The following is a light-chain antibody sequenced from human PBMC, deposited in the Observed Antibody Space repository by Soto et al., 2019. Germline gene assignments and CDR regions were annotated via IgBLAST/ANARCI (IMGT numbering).Light chain of an antibody. V-gene: IGKV1-5*03. J-gene: IGKJ4*01. CDR1: QNINGY. CDR3: QLDSAYALT. Sequence: GDRVTITCLAIQNINGYLAWYQQKPGKAPKLLIYWASSLISGVPSRFTGGESGPEFTLTISSLQPDDFATYYCQLDSAYALTFGGGTKLDIK. CDR2: WAS.